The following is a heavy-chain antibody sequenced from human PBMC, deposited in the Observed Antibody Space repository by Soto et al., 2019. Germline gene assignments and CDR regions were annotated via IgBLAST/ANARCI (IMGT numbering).Heavy chain of an antibody. CDR3: ARGRFGYCSGGSCPALGAFDI. Sequence: RLSCAASGFTFSSYSMNWVRQAPGKGLEWVSYISSSSSTIYYADSVKGRFTISRDNAKNSLYLQMNSLRAEDTAVYYCARGRFGYCSGGSCPALGAFDIWGQGTMVTVSS. J-gene: IGHJ3*02. D-gene: IGHD2-15*01. CDR2: ISSSSSTI. V-gene: IGHV3-48*01. CDR1: GFTFSSYS.